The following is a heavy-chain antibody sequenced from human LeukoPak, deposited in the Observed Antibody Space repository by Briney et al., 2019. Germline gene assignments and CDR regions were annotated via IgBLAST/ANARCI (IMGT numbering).Heavy chain of an antibody. D-gene: IGHD3-16*01. CDR1: GYTLTELS. CDR2: FDPEDGET. Sequence: ASVKVSCKVSGYTLTELSMHWVRQAPGKGLEWMGGFDPEDGETIYAQKFQGRVTMTEDTSTDTAYMELSSLRSEDTAVYYCATAGGSLEGGAMNWFDPWGQGTLVTVSS. J-gene: IGHJ5*02. V-gene: IGHV1-24*01. CDR3: ATAGGSLEGGAMNWFDP.